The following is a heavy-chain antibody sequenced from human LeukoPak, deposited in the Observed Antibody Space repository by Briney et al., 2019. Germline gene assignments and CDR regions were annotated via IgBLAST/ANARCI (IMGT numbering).Heavy chain of an antibody. V-gene: IGHV1-69*13. CDR1: GYTFTSDG. J-gene: IGHJ5*02. CDR2: LIPIFGTA. CDR3: ARSITMIVVAYNWFDP. Sequence: SVKGACQASGYTFTSDGITWVRQAPGQGLEWMGGLIPIFGTANYAQKFQGRVTITADESPSTAYMELSSLRSEDTAVYYCARSITMIVVAYNWFDPWGQGTLVTVSS. D-gene: IGHD3-22*01.